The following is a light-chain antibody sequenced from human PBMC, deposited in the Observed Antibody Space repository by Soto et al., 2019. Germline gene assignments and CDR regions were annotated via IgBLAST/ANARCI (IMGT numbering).Light chain of an antibody. CDR3: QQTDTLPST. CDR2: AAS. CDR1: PVMSSW. V-gene: IGKV1D-12*01. Sequence: DIQMTQSPSSVSAAVGERVTITCRASPVMSSWLAWYQQKPGKAPKLLIFAASTLQSGVPSSFSGSGSRTDFTLTITSLQPEDIGTYYCQQTDTLPSTFGQGTRLEIK. J-gene: IGKJ5*01.